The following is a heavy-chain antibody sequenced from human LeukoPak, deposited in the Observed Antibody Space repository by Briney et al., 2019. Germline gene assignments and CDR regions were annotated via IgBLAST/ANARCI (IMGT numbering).Heavy chain of an antibody. Sequence: GGSLRLSCAASGFTFSSYAMSWVRQAPGKGLEWVSAISGSGGSTYYADSVKGRFTISRDNSKNALYLQMNSLRAEDTAVYYCAKDGRYFGWLFSNWFDPWGQGTLVTVSS. CDR2: ISGSGGST. D-gene: IGHD3-9*01. CDR1: GFTFSSYA. J-gene: IGHJ5*02. CDR3: AKDGRYFGWLFSNWFDP. V-gene: IGHV3-23*01.